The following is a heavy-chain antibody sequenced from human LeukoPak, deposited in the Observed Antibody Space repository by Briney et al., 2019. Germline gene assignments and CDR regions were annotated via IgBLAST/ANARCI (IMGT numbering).Heavy chain of an antibody. CDR1: GYTFTGYY. V-gene: IGHV1-2*02. CDR3: ARADDYSNYGSFDY. Sequence: GASVKVSCKASGYTFTGYYMRWVRQAPGQGLEWMGWINPNSGGTNYAQKFQGRVTMTRDTSISTAYMELSRLRSDDTAVYYCARADDYSNYGSFDYWGQGTLVTVSS. D-gene: IGHD4-11*01. J-gene: IGHJ4*02. CDR2: INPNSGGT.